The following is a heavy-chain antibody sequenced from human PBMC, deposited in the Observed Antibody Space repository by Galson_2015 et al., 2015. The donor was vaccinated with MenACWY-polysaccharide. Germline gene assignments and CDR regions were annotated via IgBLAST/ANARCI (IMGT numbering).Heavy chain of an antibody. J-gene: IGHJ6*02. V-gene: IGHV4-61*02. CDR1: GGSITIGSYY. CDR2: IYSSGST. Sequence: TLSLTCTVSGGSITIGSYYWSWIRQPAGKGLEWIGRIYSSGSTNYNPSLKSRVTILVDTSRNRLSLKLTSVTAADTGVYYCGREGLESASDRRTTTNYFYCAMDVWGQGTTVTVSS. CDR3: GREGLESASDRRTTTNYFYCAMDV. D-gene: IGHD2/OR15-2a*01.